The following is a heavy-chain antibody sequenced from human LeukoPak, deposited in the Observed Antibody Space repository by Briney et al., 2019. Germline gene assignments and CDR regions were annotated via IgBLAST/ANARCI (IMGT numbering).Heavy chain of an antibody. CDR2: IKQDKGEK. Sequence: GGSLRLSCAASGFTLSSYWMSWVRQAPGKGLEWVANIKQDKGEKYYLDSVKGRFTIFRDNAKNSLYLQMNSLRAEDTAVYYCARVEETLTTAAIIRKYDYNYYYMDVWGKGTTVTVSS. D-gene: IGHD4-11*01. CDR1: GFTLSSYW. CDR3: ARVEETLTTAAIIRKYDYNYYYMDV. V-gene: IGHV3-7*01. J-gene: IGHJ6*03.